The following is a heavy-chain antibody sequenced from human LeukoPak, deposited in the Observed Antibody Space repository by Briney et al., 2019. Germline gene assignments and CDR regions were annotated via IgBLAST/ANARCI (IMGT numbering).Heavy chain of an antibody. D-gene: IGHD3-16*01. J-gene: IGHJ4*02. Sequence: PSETLSLTCTVSGGSISSGSNYWSWIRQPAGRGLEWIGRTHISGNTNYNPSLKSRITISVDTSKNQFSLKLSSVTAADTAVYYCVSDLGQLSFDYWGQGTLVTVSS. CDR2: THISGNT. V-gene: IGHV4-61*02. CDR3: VSDLGQLSFDY. CDR1: GGSISSGSNY.